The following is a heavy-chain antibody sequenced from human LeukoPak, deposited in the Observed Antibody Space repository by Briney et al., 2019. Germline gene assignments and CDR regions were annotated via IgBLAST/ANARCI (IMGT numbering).Heavy chain of an antibody. CDR2: IGGSGDST. D-gene: IGHD5-12*01. V-gene: IGHV3-23*01. CDR1: GLRFSNYA. J-gene: IGHJ4*02. CDR3: ARAQWISQFFYFDY. Sequence: EGSLGLSCAASGLRFSNYAMTWVRQAPGKGLEWVSTIGGSGDSTFYAASVKGRFTVSRDNSKNTLYLQMNSLRAEDTAIYYCARAQWISQFFYFDYWGQGTLVTVSS.